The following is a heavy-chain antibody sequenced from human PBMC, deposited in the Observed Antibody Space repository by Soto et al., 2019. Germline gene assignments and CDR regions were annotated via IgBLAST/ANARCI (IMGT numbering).Heavy chain of an antibody. CDR1: GYTFTSHD. D-gene: IGHD4-17*01. J-gene: IGHJ4*02. CDR2: MNPNSGNT. CDR3: ARWDYGVYARFDY. Sequence: QVQLVQSGAEVKKSGASVKVSCKASGYTFTSHDINWVRQATGQGLEWMGWMNPNSGNTGYAQKFQGRVTMTRNTXISTDYMERSRLRSEDTAVYYCARWDYGVYARFDYWGQGTLVTVSS. V-gene: IGHV1-8*01.